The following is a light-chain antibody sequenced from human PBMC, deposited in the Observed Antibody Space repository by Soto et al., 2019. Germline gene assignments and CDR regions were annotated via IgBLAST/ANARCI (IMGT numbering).Light chain of an antibody. V-gene: IGKV3D-15*01. CDR1: QSVDSN. Sequence: EIVMTQSPATLSVSPGDGATLSCRASQSVDSNLAWYQQKPGQTPRLLMYGASTRPTGIPARFSGSGSGTESTLTIISLQSEDSAVYYCQQYNDWPLTFGGGTKVEIK. CDR2: GAS. J-gene: IGKJ4*01. CDR3: QQYNDWPLT.